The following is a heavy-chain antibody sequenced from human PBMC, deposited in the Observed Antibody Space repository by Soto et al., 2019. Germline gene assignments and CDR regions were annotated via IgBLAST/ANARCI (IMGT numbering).Heavy chain of an antibody. CDR2: IYHSGST. D-gene: IGHD1-20*01. V-gene: IGHV4-30-2*01. Sequence: SETLSLTCAVSGGSISSGGYSWSWIRQPPGKGLEWIGYIYHSGSTSYNPSLKSRVTISVDRSKNHSSLKLSSVTAADTAVYYCARLVGYNWDRRYNWFDPWGQGTLVTVSS. J-gene: IGHJ5*02. CDR1: GGSISSGGYS. CDR3: ARLVGYNWDRRYNWFDP.